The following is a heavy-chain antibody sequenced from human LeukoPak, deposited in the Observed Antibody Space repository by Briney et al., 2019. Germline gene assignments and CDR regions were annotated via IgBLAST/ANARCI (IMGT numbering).Heavy chain of an antibody. CDR2: ISYDGSNK. D-gene: IGHD2-15*01. Sequence: SGGSLRLSCAASGFTFSSYGMHWVRRAPGKGLEWVAVISYDGSNKYYADSVKGRFTISRDNSKNTLYLQMNSLRAEDTAVYYCAKDLGIIGYFDYWGQGTLVTVSS. J-gene: IGHJ4*02. V-gene: IGHV3-30*18. CDR3: AKDLGIIGYFDY. CDR1: GFTFSSYG.